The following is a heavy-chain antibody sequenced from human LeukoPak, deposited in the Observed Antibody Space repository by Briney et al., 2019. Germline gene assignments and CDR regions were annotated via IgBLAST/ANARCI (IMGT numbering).Heavy chain of an antibody. V-gene: IGHV3-30*04. CDR2: ISYGGSNK. J-gene: IGHJ4*02. CDR3: VAQPTADSSGYYYFDY. Sequence: GGSLRLSCAASGFTFSSYAMHWVRQAPGKGLEWVAVISYGGSNKYYADSVKGRFTISRDNSKNTLYLQMNSLRAEDTAVYYCVAQPTADSSGYYYFDYWGQGTLVTVSS. D-gene: IGHD3-22*01. CDR1: GFTFSSYA.